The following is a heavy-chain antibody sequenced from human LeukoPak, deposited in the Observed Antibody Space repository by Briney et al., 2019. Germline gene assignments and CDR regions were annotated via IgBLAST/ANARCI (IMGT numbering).Heavy chain of an antibody. J-gene: IGHJ4*02. D-gene: IGHD5-24*01. Sequence: GGSLRLSCAASGFTFSSYSMNWVRQAPGKGLEWVSSISSSSSYIYYADSVKGRFTISRDNAKNSLFLQMNSLRDDDTALYYCARGWATIPDWGQGSLVIVSS. CDR1: GFTFSSYS. CDR3: ARGWATIPD. CDR2: ISSSSSYI. V-gene: IGHV3-21*01.